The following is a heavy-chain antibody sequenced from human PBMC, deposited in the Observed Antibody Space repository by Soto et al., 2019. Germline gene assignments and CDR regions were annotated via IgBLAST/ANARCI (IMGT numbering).Heavy chain of an antibody. V-gene: IGHV1-18*04. CDR2: ISAYNGNT. CDR3: ARGISYDSSGYYYPLNY. D-gene: IGHD3-22*01. CDR1: GSTFTSYG. J-gene: IGHJ4*02. Sequence: GASVKVSCKASGSTFTSYGISWVRQAPGQGLEWMGWISAYNGNTNYAQKLQGRVTMTTDTSTGTAYMELRSLRSDDTAVYYCARGISYDSSGYYYPLNYWGQGTLVTVSS.